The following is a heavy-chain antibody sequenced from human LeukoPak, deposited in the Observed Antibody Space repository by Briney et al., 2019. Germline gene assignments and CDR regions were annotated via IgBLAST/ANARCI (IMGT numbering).Heavy chain of an antibody. J-gene: IGHJ1*01. V-gene: IGHV3-7*01. CDR3: VREDWGTFDK. D-gene: IGHD3-16*01. Sequence: GGSLRLSCAASGFNFGIYWMAWVRQAPGKGLECVATVDRRGPGTYYMDSVKGRFTVSRDTATNSVYLQLNSLRAEDTAFYYCVREDWGTFDKWGQGTLVTVSS. CDR2: VDRRGPGT. CDR1: GFNFGIYW.